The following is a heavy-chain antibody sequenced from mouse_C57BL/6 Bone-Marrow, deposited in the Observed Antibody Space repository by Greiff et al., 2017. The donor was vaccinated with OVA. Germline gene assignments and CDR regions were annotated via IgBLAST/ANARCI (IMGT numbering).Heavy chain of an antibody. CDR3: TRGYSNYYAMDY. Sequence: VQLVESGAELVRPGASVTLSCKALGYTFTDYEMHWVKQTPVHGLEWIGAIDPETGGTAYNQKFKGKAILTADKSSSTAYMELRSLTSEDSAVYYCTRGYSNYYAMDYWGQGTSVTVSS. D-gene: IGHD2-5*01. J-gene: IGHJ4*01. CDR1: GYTFTDYE. CDR2: IDPETGGT. V-gene: IGHV1-15*01.